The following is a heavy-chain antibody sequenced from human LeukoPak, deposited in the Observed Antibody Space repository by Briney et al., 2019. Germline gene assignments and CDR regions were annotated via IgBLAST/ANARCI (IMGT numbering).Heavy chain of an antibody. D-gene: IGHD2-2*01. J-gene: IGHJ5*02. CDR3: ARRGSRRLNWFDP. Sequence: SETLSLTCTVSGGSISSYYWSWIRQPPGKGLEWIGYIYYSGSTNYNPSLKSRVTISVDTSKNQFSLKLSSVTAADTAVYYCARRGSRRLNWFDPWGQGTLVTVSS. CDR1: GGSISSYY. V-gene: IGHV4-59*01. CDR2: IYYSGST.